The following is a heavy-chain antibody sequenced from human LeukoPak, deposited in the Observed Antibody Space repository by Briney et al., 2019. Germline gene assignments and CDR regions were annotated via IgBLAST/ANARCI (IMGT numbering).Heavy chain of an antibody. CDR3: ARMLEYCSGGSCYSPFDP. J-gene: IGHJ5*02. Sequence: GASVKVPCKASGYTFTSYGISWVRQAPGQGLEWMGWISAYNGNTNYAQKLQGRVTMTTDTSTSTAYMELRSLRSDDTAVYYCARMLEYCSGGSCYSPFDPWGQGTLVTVSP. V-gene: IGHV1-18*01. CDR1: GYTFTSYG. D-gene: IGHD2-15*01. CDR2: ISAYNGNT.